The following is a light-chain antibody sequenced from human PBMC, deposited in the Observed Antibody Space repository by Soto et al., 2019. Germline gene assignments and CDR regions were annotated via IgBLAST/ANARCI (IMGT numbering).Light chain of an antibody. Sequence: DNQMTQSPSTLSASVEDRVTITCRASQSINIWLAWYQQKPGKAPKLLIYDTSTLKSGAPSRLSGSGSGTEFTLTISSLQPDDFATYYCQQYENYPLTFGGGTKVDIK. V-gene: IGKV1-5*01. J-gene: IGKJ4*01. CDR1: QSINIW. CDR2: DTS. CDR3: QQYENYPLT.